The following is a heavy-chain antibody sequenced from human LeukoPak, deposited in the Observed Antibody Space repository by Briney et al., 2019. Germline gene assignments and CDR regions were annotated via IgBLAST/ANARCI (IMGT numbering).Heavy chain of an antibody. V-gene: IGHV3-23*01. J-gene: IGHJ2*01. CDR1: GFTFSSYA. CDR2: INGSGGST. CDR3: ANLGALGYCSGGSCYRPWYLDL. D-gene: IGHD2-15*01. Sequence: PGGSLRLSCAASGFTFSSYAMSWVRQAPGKGLEWVSAINGSGGSTYYADSVKGRFTISRDNSKNTLYLQMNSLRAEDTAVYYCANLGALGYCSGGSCYRPWYLDLWGRGTLVTVSS.